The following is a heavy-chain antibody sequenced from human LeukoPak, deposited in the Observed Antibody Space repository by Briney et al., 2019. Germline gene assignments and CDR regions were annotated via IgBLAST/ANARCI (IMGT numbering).Heavy chain of an antibody. D-gene: IGHD6-6*01. J-gene: IGHJ4*02. Sequence: GGSLRLSCAASGFTFSSYAMSWVRQAPGKGLEWVSAISGSGGGTYYADSVKGRFTISRDNSKNTLYLQMNSLRAEDTAVYYCAKDWYALSSSAYYFDYWGQGTLVTVSS. CDR1: GFTFSSYA. CDR3: AKDWYALSSSAYYFDY. V-gene: IGHV3-23*01. CDR2: ISGSGGGT.